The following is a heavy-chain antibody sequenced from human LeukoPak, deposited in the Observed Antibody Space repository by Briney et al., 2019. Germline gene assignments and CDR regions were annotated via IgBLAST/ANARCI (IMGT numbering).Heavy chain of an antibody. Sequence: PGRSLRLSCAASGFTFSSYGMHWVRQAPGKGLEWVAVIWYDGSNKYYADSVKGRFTISRDNSKNTLYLQMNSQRAEDTAVYYCARDPEGYNWFDPWGQGTLVTVSS. CDR3: ARDPEGYNWFDP. CDR2: IWYDGSNK. V-gene: IGHV3-33*01. CDR1: GFTFSSYG. D-gene: IGHD3-22*01. J-gene: IGHJ5*02.